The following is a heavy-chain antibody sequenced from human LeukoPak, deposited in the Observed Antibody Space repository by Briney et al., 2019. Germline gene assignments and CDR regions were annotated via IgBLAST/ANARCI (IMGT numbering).Heavy chain of an antibody. CDR3: ARLNSSGYYEFDY. J-gene: IGHJ4*02. V-gene: IGHV3-48*03. Sequence: PGGSLRLSCAASGFPFSTYEMNWVRQAPGKGLKWVSYISSDSTIYYADSVKGRFTISRDNAKNSLYLQMNSLRADDTAVYYCARLNSSGYYEFDYWGQGTLVTVSS. D-gene: IGHD3-22*01. CDR1: GFPFSTYE. CDR2: ISSDSTI.